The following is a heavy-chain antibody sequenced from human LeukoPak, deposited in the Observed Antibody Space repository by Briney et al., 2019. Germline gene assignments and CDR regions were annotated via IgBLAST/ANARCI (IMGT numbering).Heavy chain of an antibody. Sequence: SSETLSLTCTVSGGSISSGGYYWSWIRQHPGKGLEWIGYIYYSGSTYYNPSLKSRVTISVDTSKNQFSLKLSSVTAADTAVYYCARDGSGIDYYYYGMDVWGQGTPVTVSS. V-gene: IGHV4-31*03. CDR1: GGSISSGGYY. CDR3: ARDGSGIDYYYYGMDV. CDR2: IYYSGST. D-gene: IGHD3-10*01. J-gene: IGHJ6*02.